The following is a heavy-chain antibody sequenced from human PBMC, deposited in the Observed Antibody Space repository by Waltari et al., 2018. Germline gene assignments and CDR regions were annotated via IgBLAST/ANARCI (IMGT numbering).Heavy chain of an antibody. Sequence: QVQLHQWGAGLLKPSETLSLTCAVSSGSFSDYYWSWIRQPPGKGLEWIGQINHSGSTDFKPSVKSRGTLSVDTAKNQFPLKRSSGAAADTAVYYCARTRRKGTSPYYWGQGTLVTVSS. V-gene: IGHV4-34*01. D-gene: IGHD1-1*01. J-gene: IGHJ4*02. CDR1: SGSFSDYY. CDR2: INHSGST. CDR3: ARTRRKGTSPYY.